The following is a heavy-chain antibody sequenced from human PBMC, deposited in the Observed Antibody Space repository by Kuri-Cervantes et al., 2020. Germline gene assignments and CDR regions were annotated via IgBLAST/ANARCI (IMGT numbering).Heavy chain of an antibody. V-gene: IGHV4-59*12. CDR3: AREGDYGDYVHYYGMDV. Sequence: SETLSLTCTVSGGSISSYYWSWIRQPPGKGLEWIGYIYYSGSTNYNPSLKSRVTISVDTSKNQFSLKLSSVTAADTAVYYCAREGDYGDYVHYYGMDVWGQGTTVTVSS. D-gene: IGHD4-17*01. CDR2: IYYSGST. CDR1: GGSISSYY. J-gene: IGHJ6*02.